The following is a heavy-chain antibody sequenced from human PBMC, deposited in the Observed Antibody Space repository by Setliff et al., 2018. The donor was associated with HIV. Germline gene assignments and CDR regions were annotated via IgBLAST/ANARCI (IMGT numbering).Heavy chain of an antibody. D-gene: IGHD3-22*01. Sequence: PSETLSLTCTVSGGSISSGSYYWSWIRQPAGKGLERIGHISTSGSTNYNPSLKSRVTISVDTSRNQFSLKLSSVTAADTAVYYCARDRRYYDSSGYWYNWFDPWGQGTLVTVSS. CDR2: ISTSGST. CDR3: ARDRRYYDSSGYWYNWFDP. CDR1: GGSISSGSYY. V-gene: IGHV4-61*09. J-gene: IGHJ5*02.